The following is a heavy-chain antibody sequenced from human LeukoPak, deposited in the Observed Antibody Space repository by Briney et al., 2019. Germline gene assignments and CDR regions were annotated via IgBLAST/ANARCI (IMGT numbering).Heavy chain of an antibody. V-gene: IGHV1-69*17. CDR1: GGTFSSYA. J-gene: IGHJ1*01. CDR2: IIPIFGIA. D-gene: IGHD3-22*01. Sequence: SVKVSFKASGGTFSSYAISWVRPAPGQGLGWMGRIIPIFGIANYSQQFQGRVTITADKSTSTAYMELSSLRSEDTAVYYCARGTVIVGDRPEYFQHWGQGTLVTVSS. CDR3: ARGTVIVGDRPEYFQH.